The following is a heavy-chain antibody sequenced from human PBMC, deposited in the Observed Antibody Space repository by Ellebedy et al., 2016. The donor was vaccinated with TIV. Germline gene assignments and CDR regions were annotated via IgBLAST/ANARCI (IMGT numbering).Heavy chain of an antibody. D-gene: IGHD6-19*01. J-gene: IGHJ2*01. Sequence: PGGSLRLSCAASGFTLNSFAMNWVRQAPGKGLEWVSAVSGRGDDTYYADSVKGRFTVSRDNSKNTLYLQMNGLRAEDTAVYYCAKARVAVASTRRYFDLWGRGTLVTVSS. CDR1: GFTLNSFA. CDR3: AKARVAVASTRRYFDL. CDR2: VSGRGDDT. V-gene: IGHV3-23*01.